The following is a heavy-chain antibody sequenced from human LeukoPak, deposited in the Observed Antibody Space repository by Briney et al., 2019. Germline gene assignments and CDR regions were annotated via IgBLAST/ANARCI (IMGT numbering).Heavy chain of an antibody. CDR3: ARDRGCSGGSCYPMKHNWFDP. CDR1: GGTFSSYA. V-gene: IGHV1-69*05. Sequence: SVKVSCKASGGTFSSYAISWMRQAPGQGLELMGRIIPIFGTANYAQKFQGRVTITTDESTSTAYMELSSLRSEDMAVYYCARDRGCSGGSCYPMKHNWFDPWGQGTLVTVSS. CDR2: IIPIFGTA. J-gene: IGHJ5*02. D-gene: IGHD2-15*01.